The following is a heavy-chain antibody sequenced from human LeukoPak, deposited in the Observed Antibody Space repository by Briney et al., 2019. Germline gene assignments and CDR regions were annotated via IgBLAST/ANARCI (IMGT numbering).Heavy chain of an antibody. V-gene: IGHV1-2*06. J-gene: IGHJ3*02. Sequence: ASVKVSCKASGYTFTGYYMHWVRQAPGQGLEWMGRINPNSGGTNYAQKFQGRVTMTRDTSISTAHVELSRLRPDDTAVYYCARDPVYYDSSGYNDAFDIWGQGTMVTVSS. CDR3: ARDPVYYDSSGYNDAFDI. CDR2: INPNSGGT. CDR1: GYTFTGYY. D-gene: IGHD3-22*01.